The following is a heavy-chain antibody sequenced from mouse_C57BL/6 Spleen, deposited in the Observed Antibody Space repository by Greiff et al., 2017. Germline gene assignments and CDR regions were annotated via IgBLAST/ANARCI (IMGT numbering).Heavy chain of an antibody. Sequence: EVQLQQSGPELMKPGASVKISCKASGYSFTDYNMNWVKQSNGKSLEWIGVINPNYGTTSSNQKFKGKATLTVDQSSSTAYMQLNSLTSEDSAVYYCARSYDYDSYAMDYWGQGTSVTVSS. D-gene: IGHD2-4*01. CDR3: ARSYDYDSYAMDY. CDR1: GYSFTDYN. J-gene: IGHJ4*01. V-gene: IGHV1-39*01. CDR2: INPNYGTT.